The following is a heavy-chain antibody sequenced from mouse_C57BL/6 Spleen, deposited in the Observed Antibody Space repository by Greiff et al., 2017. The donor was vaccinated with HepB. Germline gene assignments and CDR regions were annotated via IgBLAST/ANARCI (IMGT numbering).Heavy chain of an antibody. D-gene: IGHD2-1*01. CDR2: IDPSDSYT. CDR3: ARREDGNWFAY. CDR1: GYTFTSYW. V-gene: IGHV1-50*01. Sequence: QVQLQQSGAELVKPGASVKLSCKASGYTFTSYWMQWVKQRPGQGLEWIGEIDPSDSYTNYNQKFKGKATLTVDTSSSTAYMQLSSLTSEDSAVYYCARREDGNWFAYWGQGTLVTVSA. J-gene: IGHJ3*01.